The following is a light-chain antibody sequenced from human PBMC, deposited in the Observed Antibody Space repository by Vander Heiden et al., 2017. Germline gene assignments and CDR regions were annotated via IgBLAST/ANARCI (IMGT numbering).Light chain of an antibody. CDR1: NSTIVTNT. CDR3: AAWDDGLNAGV. J-gene: IGLJ3*02. Sequence: QSVLPQPPSVSGTPGQRVTISCSGSNSTIVTNTLTWYQHLPGTSPKLLMYSNNQRPSGVSDRFSGSKSCTSPSLAISGLQSEDEGDYYCAAWDDGLNAGVFGGGTKVTVL. V-gene: IGLV1-44*01. CDR2: SNN.